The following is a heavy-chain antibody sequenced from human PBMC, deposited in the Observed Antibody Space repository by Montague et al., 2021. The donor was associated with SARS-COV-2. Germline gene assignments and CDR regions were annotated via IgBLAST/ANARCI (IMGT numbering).Heavy chain of an antibody. J-gene: IGHJ3*02. Sequence: SETLSLTCSVSGGSINNSRYYWGWIRRPPGKGLEWIGTIYYSGSAYYNPSLKSRVTISVDTSKDQFSLKLNSVTATDTAVYYCARLESTRGVIIRGAFHIWGQGTKVTVSS. CDR3: ARLESTRGVIIRGAFHI. CDR1: GGSINNSRYY. CDR2: IYYSGSA. D-gene: IGHD3-10*01. V-gene: IGHV4-39*01.